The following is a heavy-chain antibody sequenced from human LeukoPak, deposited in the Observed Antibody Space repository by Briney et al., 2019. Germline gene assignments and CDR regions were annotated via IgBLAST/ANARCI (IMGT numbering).Heavy chain of an antibody. CDR3: ARCIMITFGGIIVGNAFDI. CDR1: GGTFSSYA. D-gene: IGHD3-16*02. J-gene: IGHJ3*02. Sequence: ASVKVSCKASGGTFSSYAISWVRQAPGQGLEWMGGIIPISGTANYAQKFQGRVTITADKSTSTAYMALSSLRAEDTAMYYCARCIMITFGGIIVGNAFDIWGQGTMVTVSS. CDR2: IIPISGTA. V-gene: IGHV1-69*06.